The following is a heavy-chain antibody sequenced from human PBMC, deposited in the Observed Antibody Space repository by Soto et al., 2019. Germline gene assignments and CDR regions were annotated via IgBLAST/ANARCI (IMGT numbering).Heavy chain of an antibody. CDR2: IYYSGST. J-gene: IGHJ6*02. V-gene: IGHV4-31*03. CDR3: ARTVCSSASCYGYYYYGLDV. Sequence: TLSLTCTVSGYSISSTNNYWSWIRQHPGKGLEWIGYIYYSGSTYYNPSLKSRPAISVDTSKNQLSLKLSPVTAADTAVYYCARTVCSSASCYGYYYYGLDVWGQGNTVTVSS. CDR1: GYSISSTNNY. D-gene: IGHD2-2*01.